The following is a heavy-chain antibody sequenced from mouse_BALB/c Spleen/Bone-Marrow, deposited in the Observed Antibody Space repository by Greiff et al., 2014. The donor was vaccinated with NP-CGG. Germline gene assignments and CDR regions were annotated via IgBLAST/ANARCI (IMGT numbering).Heavy chain of an antibody. V-gene: IGHV5-15*02. CDR1: GFTFSDYG. CDR3: ARETTRGAMDY. Sequence: DVQLVESGGALVQPGGSRKLSCAASGFTFSDYGMAWVRQAPGKGPEWVAFISNLAYSIYYTDTVTGRFTISRENAKNTLYLKMSSLRSEDTAMYYCARETTRGAMDYWGQGTSVTVSS. CDR2: ISNLAYSI. J-gene: IGHJ4*01. D-gene: IGHD2-1*01.